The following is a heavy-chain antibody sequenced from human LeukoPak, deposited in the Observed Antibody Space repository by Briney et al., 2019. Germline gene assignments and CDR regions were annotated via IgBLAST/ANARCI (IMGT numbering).Heavy chain of an antibody. CDR1: GFIFSRYG. CDR3: ARVDY. Sequence: GGSLRLSCAASGFIFSRYGMHWVRQAPGKGLEWVAFISYEGSKKYYANSVKGRFTISRDNYKNTMYLKMTSQRAEDTRMYYRARVDYWGQGTLVTVSS. V-gene: IGHV3-30*03. J-gene: IGHJ4*02. CDR2: ISYEGSKK.